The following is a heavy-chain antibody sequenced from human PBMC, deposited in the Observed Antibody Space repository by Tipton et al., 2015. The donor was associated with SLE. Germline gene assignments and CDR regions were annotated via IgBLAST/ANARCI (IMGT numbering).Heavy chain of an antibody. V-gene: IGHV3-23*01. CDR2: ISDRSTFT. Sequence: SLRLSCAASGFTLSSNAMSWVRQAPGKGLEWVSAISDRSTFTNYADSVKGRFTISRDNSKNTLFLEMNSLRAEDTAVYYCAKARSTVTPYDAFDVWGQGTMVTVSS. D-gene: IGHD4-17*01. CDR1: GFTLSSNA. CDR3: AKARSTVTPYDAFDV. J-gene: IGHJ3*01.